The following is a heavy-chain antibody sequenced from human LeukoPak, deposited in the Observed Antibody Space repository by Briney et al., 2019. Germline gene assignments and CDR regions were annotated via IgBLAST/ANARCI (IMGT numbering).Heavy chain of an antibody. Sequence: GGSLRLSCGAAGFTFSSHGMHWVRQAPGKGLEWVAVIWYDGSNKYYADSVKGRFTISRDNSKNTLYLQMNSLRAEDTAVYYCARETARIPVAGTPDYWGQGTLVTVSS. D-gene: IGHD6-19*01. CDR3: ARETARIPVAGTPDY. J-gene: IGHJ4*02. CDR2: IWYDGSNK. CDR1: GFTFSSHG. V-gene: IGHV3-33*01.